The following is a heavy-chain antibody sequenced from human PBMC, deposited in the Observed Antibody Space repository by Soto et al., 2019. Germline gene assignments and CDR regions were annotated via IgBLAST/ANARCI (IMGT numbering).Heavy chain of an antibody. J-gene: IGHJ4*02. CDR1: GFSLSSYA. D-gene: IGHD2-15*01. V-gene: IGHV3-30*18. CDR3: AKDRRDGDFMHILVVDF. Sequence: QVQLVESGGGVVQPGGSLRLSCATSGFSLSSYAMHWVRQAPGKGLEWVALMSYDETKKYYADSVKGRFTISRDTSKNTLFLQMNNLRVEDTAVYSCAKDRRDGDFMHILVVDFWGQGALVTVSS. CDR2: MSYDETKK.